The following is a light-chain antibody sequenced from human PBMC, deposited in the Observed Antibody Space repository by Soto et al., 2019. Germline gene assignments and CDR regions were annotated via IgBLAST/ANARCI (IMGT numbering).Light chain of an antibody. CDR1: QISSTY. V-gene: IGKV1-39*01. Sequence: DIQMTQSPSSMSASVGDRVTISCRASQISSTYLNWYQQKTGTAPRLLISRASSVKSGVPPRYSGSGSGRDFTLTISSLRPEDIATYCCQQSYTSPPWTFGQGTKVEVK. CDR2: RAS. CDR3: QQSYTSPPWT. J-gene: IGKJ1*01.